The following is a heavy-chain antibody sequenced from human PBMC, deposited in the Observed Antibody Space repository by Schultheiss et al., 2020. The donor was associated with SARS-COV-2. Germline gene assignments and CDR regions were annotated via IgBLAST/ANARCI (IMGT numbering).Heavy chain of an antibody. CDR3: AHHEWELLPFDY. CDR2: ISGSGGST. D-gene: IGHD1-26*01. J-gene: IGHJ4*02. CDR1: GFTFSNAW. Sequence: GESLKISCAASGFTFSNAWMSWVRQAPGKGLEWVSAISGSGGSTYYADSVKGRFTISRDNSKNTLYLQMNSLRAEDTAVYYCAHHEWELLPFDYWGQGTLVTVSS. V-gene: IGHV3-23*01.